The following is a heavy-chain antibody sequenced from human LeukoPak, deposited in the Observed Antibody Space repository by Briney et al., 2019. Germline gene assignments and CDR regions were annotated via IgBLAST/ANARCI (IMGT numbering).Heavy chain of an antibody. V-gene: IGHV3-30*02. CDR3: ARSPTSWYFDY. Sequence: GGSLRLSCAASGFTFSSYGMHWVRQAPGKGLDWVAFIRYDGHNKYYADSVKGRFTISRDNSKNTLYLQMNSLRPEDTSVYYCARSPTSWYFDYWGQGTLVTVSS. D-gene: IGHD2-2*01. J-gene: IGHJ4*02. CDR1: GFTFSSYG. CDR2: IRYDGHNK.